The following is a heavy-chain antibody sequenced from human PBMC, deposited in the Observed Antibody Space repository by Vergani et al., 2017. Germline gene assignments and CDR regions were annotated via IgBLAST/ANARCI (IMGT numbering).Heavy chain of an antibody. CDR1: GGTFSSYA. CDR2: IIPIFGTA. D-gene: IGHD6-6*01. CDR3: ERDHQQTFSSIAARTEYYYYGMDV. V-gene: IGHV1-69*01. J-gene: IGHJ6*02. Sequence: QVQLVQSGAEVKKPGSSVKVSCKASGGTFSSYAISWVRQAPGQGLEWMGGIIPIFGTANYAQKFQGRVTITADESTSTAYMELSSLRSEDTAVYYCERDHQQTFSSIAARTEYYYYGMDVWGQGTTVTVSS.